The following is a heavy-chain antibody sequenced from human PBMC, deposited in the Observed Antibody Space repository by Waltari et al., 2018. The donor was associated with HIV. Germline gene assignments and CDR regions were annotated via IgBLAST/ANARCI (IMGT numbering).Heavy chain of an antibody. J-gene: IGHJ6*02. CDR1: GGSFSGYY. Sequence: QVRLHQWGAGLLKPSETLSLTCAVYGGSFSGYYWSWIRPPPGKGLECIGEINHSGGINHNPALKSRVIISVDRYKNQFSLKLTSVTAADTALYYCARGSWGSGMDVWGLGTTVIVSS. V-gene: IGHV4-34*01. CDR2: INHSGGI. D-gene: IGHD7-27*01. CDR3: ARGSWGSGMDV.